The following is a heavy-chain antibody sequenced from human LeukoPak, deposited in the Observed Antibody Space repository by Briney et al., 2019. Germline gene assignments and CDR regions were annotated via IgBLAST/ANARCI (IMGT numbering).Heavy chain of an antibody. Sequence: GSVKVSCKASGYTFTSYYMHWVRQAPGQGLEWMGWISAYNGNTNYAQKLQGRVTMTTDTSTSTAYMELRSPRSDDTAVYYCARGRDYGDYVPGYWGQGTLVTVSS. CDR3: ARGRDYGDYVPGY. CDR2: ISAYNGNT. J-gene: IGHJ4*02. V-gene: IGHV1-18*04. CDR1: GYTFTSYY. D-gene: IGHD4-17*01.